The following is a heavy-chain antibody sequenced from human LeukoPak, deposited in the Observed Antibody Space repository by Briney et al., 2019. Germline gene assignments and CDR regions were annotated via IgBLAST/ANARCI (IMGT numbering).Heavy chain of an antibody. J-gene: IGHJ4*02. V-gene: IGHV3-30*18. CDR1: GFTFSSYG. D-gene: IGHD1-26*01. CDR2: ISYDGSNK. CDR3: AKEVGSYYHGLDY. Sequence: PGRSLRLSCAASGFTFSSYGMHWVRQAPGKGLEWVAVISYDGSNKYYADSVKGRFTISRDNSKNTLYLQMNSLRAEDTAVYYCAKEVGSYYHGLDYWGQRTLVTVSS.